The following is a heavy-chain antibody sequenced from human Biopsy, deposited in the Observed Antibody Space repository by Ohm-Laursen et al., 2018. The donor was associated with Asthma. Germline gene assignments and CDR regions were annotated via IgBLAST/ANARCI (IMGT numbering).Heavy chain of an antibody. CDR2: IYYSGNT. D-gene: IGHD3-22*01. CDR3: ARAQDYYDSRGYYRSFDY. Sequence: TLSLTCTVSYGSITSGGYYWTWIRQHPGKGLEWIGFIYYSGNTYYNPSLKSRVSISIDTYKNQFALKLSSVTAADTAVYYCARAQDYYDSRGYYRSFDYWGQGTLVTVSS. CDR1: YGSITSGGYY. V-gene: IGHV4-31*02. J-gene: IGHJ4*02.